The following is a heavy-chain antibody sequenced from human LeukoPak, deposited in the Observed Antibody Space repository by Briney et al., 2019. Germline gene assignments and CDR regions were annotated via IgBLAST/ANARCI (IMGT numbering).Heavy chain of an antibody. J-gene: IGHJ4*02. D-gene: IGHD6-19*01. CDR1: GGSISSYY. Sequence: SETLSLTCTVSGGSISSYYWSWIRQPPGNGLEWIGYIYYSGSTNYNPSLKSRVTISVDTSKNQFSLKLSSVTAADTAVYYCARTVAWNNGVDYWGQGTLVTVSS. V-gene: IGHV4-59*01. CDR3: ARTVAWNNGVDY. CDR2: IYYSGST.